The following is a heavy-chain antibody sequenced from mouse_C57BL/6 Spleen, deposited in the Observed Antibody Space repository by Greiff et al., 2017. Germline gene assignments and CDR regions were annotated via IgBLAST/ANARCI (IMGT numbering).Heavy chain of an antibody. CDR1: GYSITSGYY. Sequence: EVQLQQSGPGLVKPSQSLSLTCSVTGYSITSGYYWNWIRQFPGNKLEWMGYISYDGSNNYNPSLKNRISLTRDPSKNQFFLRWNSVTTEDTATEYCARDRPYSPTGYYAMDYWGQGTSVTVSS. V-gene: IGHV3-6*01. CDR3: ARDRPYSPTGYYAMDY. D-gene: IGHD2-12*01. CDR2: ISYDGSN. J-gene: IGHJ4*01.